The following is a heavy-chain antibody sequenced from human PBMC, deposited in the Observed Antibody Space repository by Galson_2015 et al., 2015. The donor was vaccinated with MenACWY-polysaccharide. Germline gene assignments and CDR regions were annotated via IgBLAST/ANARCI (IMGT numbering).Heavy chain of an antibody. CDR2: IYWDDDK. V-gene: IGHV2-5*02. CDR3: AHLPGSGYYLDY. J-gene: IGHJ4*02. Sequence: PALVKPTQTLTLTCTFSGFSLSTSGLGVGWIRQPPGKALEWLALIYWDDDKRYSPSLKSRLTITKDTSKNQVVLTMTNMDPVDTATYYCAHLPGSGYYLDYWGQGTLVTVSS. D-gene: IGHD3-22*01. CDR1: GFSLSTSGLG.